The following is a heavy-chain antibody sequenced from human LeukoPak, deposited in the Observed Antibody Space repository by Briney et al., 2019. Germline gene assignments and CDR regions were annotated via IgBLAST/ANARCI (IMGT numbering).Heavy chain of an antibody. CDR3: ARRYCSSTSCTFDY. Sequence: GGSLRLSCAASGFTFGNSWVHWVRQAPGKGLEWVSYISSSGSTIYYADSVKGRFTISRDNSKNSLYLQMSSLRAEDSAVYYCARRYCSSTSCTFDYWGQGTLVTVSS. V-gene: IGHV3-48*04. J-gene: IGHJ4*02. D-gene: IGHD2-2*01. CDR2: ISSSGSTI. CDR1: GFTFGNSW.